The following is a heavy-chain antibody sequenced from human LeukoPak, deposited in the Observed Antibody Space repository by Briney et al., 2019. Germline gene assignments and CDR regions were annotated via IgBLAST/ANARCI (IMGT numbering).Heavy chain of an antibody. CDR3: ARGDSGRWLHSSRAFDI. CDR2: INPNSGCT. Sequence: ASVKVSCKASGYTFTGYYMHWVRQAPGQGLEWMGRINPNSGCTNYAQKVQGRFTMTRDTSISPAYMELSRLRSDDTAVYYCARGDSGRWLHSSRAFDIWGQRTMVTVSS. V-gene: IGHV1-2*06. D-gene: IGHD5-24*01. J-gene: IGHJ3*02. CDR1: GYTFTGYY.